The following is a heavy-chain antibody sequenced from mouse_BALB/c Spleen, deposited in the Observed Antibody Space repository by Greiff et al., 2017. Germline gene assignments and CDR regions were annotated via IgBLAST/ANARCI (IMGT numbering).Heavy chain of an antibody. J-gene: IGHJ1*01. CDR1: GFTFSSYT. CDR3: TRDDGNLYWYFDV. Sequence: EVQRVESGGGLVKPGGSLKLSCAASGFTFSSYTMSWVRQTPEKRLEWVATISSGGSYTYYPDSVKGRFTISRDNAKNTLYLQMSSLKSEDTAMYYCTRDDGNLYWYFDVWGAGTTVTVSS. V-gene: IGHV5-6-4*01. D-gene: IGHD2-1*01. CDR2: ISSGGSYT.